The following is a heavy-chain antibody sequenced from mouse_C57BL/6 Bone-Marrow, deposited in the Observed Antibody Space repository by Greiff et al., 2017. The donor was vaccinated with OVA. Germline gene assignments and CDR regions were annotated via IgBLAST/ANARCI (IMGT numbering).Heavy chain of an antibody. Sequence: EVQGVESGGGLVQPKGSLQLSCAASGFSFNTYAMNWVRQAPGKGLEWVARIRSKSNNYATYYADSVKDRFTISRDDSESMLYLQMNNLKTEDTAMYYCVRQNYYGSSPWFAYWGQGTLVTVSA. J-gene: IGHJ3*01. CDR1: GFSFNTYA. V-gene: IGHV10-1*01. CDR2: IRSKSNNYAT. D-gene: IGHD1-1*01. CDR3: VRQNYYGSSPWFAY.